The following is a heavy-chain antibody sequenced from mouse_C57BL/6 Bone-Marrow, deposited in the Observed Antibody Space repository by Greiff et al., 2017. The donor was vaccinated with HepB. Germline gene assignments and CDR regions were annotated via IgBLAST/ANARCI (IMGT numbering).Heavy chain of an antibody. J-gene: IGHJ3*01. V-gene: IGHV1-77*01. D-gene: IGHD2-4*01. CDR3: TYDYDPWFAY. CDR1: GYTFTDYY. CDR2: IGPGSGST. Sequence: QVQLQQSGAELVKPGASVKISCKASGYTFTDYYINWVKQRPGQGLEWIGKIGPGSGSTYYNEKFKGKATLTADKSSSTAYMQLSSLTSEDSSVYFCTYDYDPWFAYWGQGTPVTVSS.